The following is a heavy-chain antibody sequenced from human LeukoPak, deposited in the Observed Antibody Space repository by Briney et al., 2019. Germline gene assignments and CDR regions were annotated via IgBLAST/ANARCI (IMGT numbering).Heavy chain of an antibody. D-gene: IGHD6-19*01. V-gene: IGHV3-30*18. CDR2: ISHDESDK. CDR1: GFTFSSYG. Sequence: PVRSLRLSCVASGFTFSSYGMHWVRQAPGKGLEWVAVISHDESDKYYADSVKGRFTISRDKSKNTLYLQMNSLRAEDTAVYYCAKDARGDGGWYGFGGQILHGMDVWGQGTTLTVYS. J-gene: IGHJ6*02. CDR3: AKDARGDGGWYGFGGQILHGMDV.